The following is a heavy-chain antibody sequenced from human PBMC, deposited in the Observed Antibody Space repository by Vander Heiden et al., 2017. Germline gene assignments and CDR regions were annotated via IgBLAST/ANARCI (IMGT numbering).Heavy chain of an antibody. CDR1: GASISSYH. CDR2: IYDSGTT. V-gene: IGHV4-59*01. J-gene: IGHJ4*02. CDR3: ARKDGDF. Sequence: QVQLQESGPGLVKPSETLSLPCSVSGASISSYHWTWIRQSPGKGLEWIGYIYDSGTTNYNPSLKSRVTISIDTSKNQLSLKLRSVTAADTAVYYCARKDGDFWGQGTLVTVSS.